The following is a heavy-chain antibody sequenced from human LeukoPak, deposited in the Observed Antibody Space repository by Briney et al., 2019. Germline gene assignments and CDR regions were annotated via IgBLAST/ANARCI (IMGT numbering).Heavy chain of an antibody. Sequence: GGSLRLSCAASGFTFSSYAMSWVRQAPGKGLEWVSAISGSGGSTYYADSVKGRFTISRDNSKNTLYLQMNSLRAEDTAVYYCAKPVSLSGIQLWLARGWYFDYWGQGTLVTVSS. CDR2: ISGSGGST. CDR1: GFTFSSYA. J-gene: IGHJ4*02. D-gene: IGHD5-18*01. CDR3: AKPVSLSGIQLWLARGWYFDY. V-gene: IGHV3-23*01.